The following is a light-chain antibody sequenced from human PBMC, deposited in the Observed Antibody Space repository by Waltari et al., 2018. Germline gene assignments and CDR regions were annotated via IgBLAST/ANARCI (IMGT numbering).Light chain of an antibody. V-gene: IGKV3-20*01. Sequence: EIVLTQSPGTLSLSPGDRATLSCRASQSVSSTYLAWYQQKPGKAPKPLIYAASSLQSGVPSRFSGSGSGTDYTLTISSLQPEDFATYYCQQYDDLPLTFGGGTKVEIK. CDR2: AAS. CDR1: QSVSSTY. CDR3: QQYDDLPLT. J-gene: IGKJ4*01.